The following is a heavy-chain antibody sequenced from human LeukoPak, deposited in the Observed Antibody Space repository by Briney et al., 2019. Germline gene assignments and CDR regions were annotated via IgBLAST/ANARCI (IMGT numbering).Heavy chain of an antibody. D-gene: IGHD2-15*01. CDR2: ISYDGSNK. CDR1: GFTFSSYG. J-gene: IGHJ4*02. V-gene: IGHV3-30*18. Sequence: GRSLRLSCAASGFTFSSYGMHWVRQAPGKGLEWVAVISYDGSNKYYADSVKGRFTISRDNCKNTLYLQMNSLRAEDTAVYYCAKGRYCSGGSCYPLDYWGQGTLVTVSS. CDR3: AKGRYCSGGSCYPLDY.